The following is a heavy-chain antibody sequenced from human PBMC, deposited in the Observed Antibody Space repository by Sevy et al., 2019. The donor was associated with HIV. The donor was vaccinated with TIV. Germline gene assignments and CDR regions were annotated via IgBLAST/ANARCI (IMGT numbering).Heavy chain of an antibody. J-gene: IGHJ5*02. CDR1: GFTFSSYA. V-gene: IGHV3-23*01. D-gene: IGHD3-10*01. CDR2: ISGSGGST. CDR3: XXXXXGVNYH. Sequence: GGSLRLSCAASGFTFSSYAMSWVRQAPGKGLEWVSAISGSGGSTYYADSVKGRFTISRDNSKNTLYLQMNSLRAEDXXXXXXXXXXXGVNYHWGQGTLVTVSS.